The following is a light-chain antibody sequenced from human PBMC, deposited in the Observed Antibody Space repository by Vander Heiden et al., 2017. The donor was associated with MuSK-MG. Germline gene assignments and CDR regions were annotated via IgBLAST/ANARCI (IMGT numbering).Light chain of an antibody. CDR1: QSISSY. J-gene: IGKJ2*01. CDR3: QQSDSTPMYT. V-gene: IGKV1-39*01. CDR2: AAS. Sequence: DIQMTQSPSSLSASVGDRVTITCRASQSISSYLNWYQQKPGKAPKLLIYAASSLQSGVQSRFSGSGSGTDFTLTISSLQPEDFAPYYCQQSDSTPMYTFGQGTKLEIK.